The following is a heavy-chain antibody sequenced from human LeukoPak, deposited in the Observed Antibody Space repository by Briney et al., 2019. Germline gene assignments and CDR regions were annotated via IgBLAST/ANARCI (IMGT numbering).Heavy chain of an antibody. Sequence: PGGSLRLSCAASGFTFDDYGMSWARQAPGKGLEWVSGINWNGGSTGYADSVKGRFTISRGNAKNSLYLQMNSLRAEDTALYYCAKDIAVAGTPTFDYWGQGTLVTVSS. CDR1: GFTFDDYG. D-gene: IGHD6-19*01. V-gene: IGHV3-20*04. J-gene: IGHJ4*02. CDR2: INWNGGST. CDR3: AKDIAVAGTPTFDY.